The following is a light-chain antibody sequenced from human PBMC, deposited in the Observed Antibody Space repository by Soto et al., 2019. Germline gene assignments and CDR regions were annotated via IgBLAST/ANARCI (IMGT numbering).Light chain of an antibody. CDR3: QQGHNWPLT. CDR2: GAS. Sequence: EIAMTQSPATLSLSPGERAALSCRASQSINSELAWYQQKPGQPPRLLIYGASTRATGVPARFTGSESGSEFTLTISRLQSEDFAVYYCQQGHNWPLTFGQGTRLEI. V-gene: IGKV3-15*01. J-gene: IGKJ2*01. CDR1: QSINSE.